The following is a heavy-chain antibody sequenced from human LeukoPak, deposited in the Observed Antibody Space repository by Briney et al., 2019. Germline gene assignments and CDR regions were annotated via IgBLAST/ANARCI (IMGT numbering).Heavy chain of an antibody. CDR1: GYTFTSHG. D-gene: IGHD3-10*01. V-gene: IGHV1-18*01. J-gene: IGHJ4*02. Sequence: ASVKVSCKASGYTFTSHGVNWVRQAPGQGLEWMGWISTYNGNTKYAQKVQGRVTMTTDTSTSTAYMELRSLRSDDTAVYYCARDRRLLWFGEFINFDYWGQGTLVTVSS. CDR3: ARDRRLLWFGEFINFDY. CDR2: ISTYNGNT.